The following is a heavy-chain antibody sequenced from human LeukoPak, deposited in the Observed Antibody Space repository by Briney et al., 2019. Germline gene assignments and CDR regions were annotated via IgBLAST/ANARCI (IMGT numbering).Heavy chain of an antibody. V-gene: IGHV3-11*01. D-gene: IGHD1-26*01. J-gene: IGHJ6*02. CDR1: GFTFSDYY. CDR2: ISSGGTTI. Sequence: PGGSLRLSCAASGFTFSDYYMSWIRQAPGKGLEWVSYISSGGTTIYYADSVKGRFTISRDNAKNSLYLQMNSLKTEDTAVYYCTRGLVGGTPPYYFYGMDVWGQGTTVTVSS. CDR3: TRGLVGGTPPYYFYGMDV.